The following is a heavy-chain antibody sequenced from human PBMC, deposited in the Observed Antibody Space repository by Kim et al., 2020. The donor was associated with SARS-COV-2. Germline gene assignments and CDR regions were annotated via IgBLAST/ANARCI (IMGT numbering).Heavy chain of an antibody. V-gene: IGHV3-9*01. D-gene: IGHD5-12*01. J-gene: IGHJ4*02. Sequence: ADSVKGGFHIPRDNAETSLYLQMNSLRAEDTALYYCARTSADSGYDSPDYWGQGTLVTVSS. CDR3: ARTSADSGYDSPDY.